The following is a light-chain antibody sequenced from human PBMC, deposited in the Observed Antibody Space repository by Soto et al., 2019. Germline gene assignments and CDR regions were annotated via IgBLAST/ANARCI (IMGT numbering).Light chain of an antibody. J-gene: IGLJ2*01. CDR2: EVS. CDR1: SSDVGGYNY. CDR3: SSYRRSSTVV. V-gene: IGLV2-14*01. Sequence: QSALTQPASLSGSPGQSITISCTGTSSDVGGYNYVSWYQQHPGKAPKLMIYEVSNRPSGVSNRFSGSKSGNTASLTISGLQAEDEADYYCSSYRRSSTVVFGGGTKLTVL.